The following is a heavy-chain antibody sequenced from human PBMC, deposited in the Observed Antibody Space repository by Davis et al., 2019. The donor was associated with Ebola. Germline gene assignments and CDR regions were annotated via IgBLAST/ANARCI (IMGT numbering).Heavy chain of an antibody. CDR3: TGGNSPDY. CDR1: GFTFSGSA. V-gene: IGHV3-73*01. CDR2: IRSKANSYAT. Sequence: GGSLRLSSAASGFTFSGSAMHWVRQASGKGLEWVGRIRSKANSYATAYAASVKGRFTISRDDSKNTAYLQMNSLKTEDTAVYYCTGGNSPDYWGQGTLVTVSS. D-gene: IGHD4-23*01. J-gene: IGHJ4*02.